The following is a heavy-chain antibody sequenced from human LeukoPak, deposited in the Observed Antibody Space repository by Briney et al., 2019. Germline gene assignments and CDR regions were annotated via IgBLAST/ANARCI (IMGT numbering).Heavy chain of an antibody. Sequence: PSETLSLTCAVYGGSFSGYYWSWIRQPPGKGLEWIGSIYYSGSTYYNPSLKSRVTISVDTSKNQFSLKLSSVTAADTAVYYCARRGNSSGKFDYWGQGTLVTVSS. CDR2: IYYSGST. J-gene: IGHJ4*02. D-gene: IGHD6-19*01. CDR1: GGSFSGYY. V-gene: IGHV4-34*01. CDR3: ARRGNSSGKFDY.